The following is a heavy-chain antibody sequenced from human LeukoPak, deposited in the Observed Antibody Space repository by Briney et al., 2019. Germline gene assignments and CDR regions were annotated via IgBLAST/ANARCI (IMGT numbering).Heavy chain of an antibody. J-gene: IGHJ6*03. D-gene: IGHD1-26*01. V-gene: IGHV5-51*01. CDR2: IYPGDSDT. CDR3: ARHGVDVSDSGSYYDYYYYYYMDV. CDR1: GYSFTSYW. Sequence: GESLKISCKGSGYSFTSYWIGWVRQRPGKGLEWMGIIYPGDSDTRYSPSFQGQVTISADKSISTAYLQWSSLKASDTAMYYCARHGVDVSDSGSYYDYYYYYYMDVWGKGTTVTVSS.